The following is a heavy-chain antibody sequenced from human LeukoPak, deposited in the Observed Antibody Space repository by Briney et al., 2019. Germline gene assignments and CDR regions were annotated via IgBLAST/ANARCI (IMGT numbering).Heavy chain of an antibody. Sequence: GGSLRLSCAASGFTFSSYSMNWVRQAPGKGLEWVSSISSSSSYIYYADSVKGRFTISRDNAKNSLYLQMNSLRAEDTAVYYCARDPSGVRFLEWSADMDFDYWGQGTLVTVSS. D-gene: IGHD3-3*01. CDR2: ISSSSSYI. CDR3: ARDPSGVRFLEWSADMDFDY. CDR1: GFTFSSYS. V-gene: IGHV3-21*01. J-gene: IGHJ4*02.